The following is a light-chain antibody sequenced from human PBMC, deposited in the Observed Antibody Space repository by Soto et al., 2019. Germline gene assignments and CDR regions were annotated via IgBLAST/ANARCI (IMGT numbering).Light chain of an antibody. J-gene: IGLJ3*02. Sequence: QSVLTQPPSASGTPGQRVTISCSGSGSNIGSNTVNWFQQLPGTAPILLIHNNNQRPLGVPDRFSASKSGTSASLAISGLQSEDEDDYYCAAWDDSLNGGVFGGGTKVTVL. V-gene: IGLV1-44*01. CDR3: AAWDDSLNGGV. CDR1: GSNIGSNT. CDR2: NNN.